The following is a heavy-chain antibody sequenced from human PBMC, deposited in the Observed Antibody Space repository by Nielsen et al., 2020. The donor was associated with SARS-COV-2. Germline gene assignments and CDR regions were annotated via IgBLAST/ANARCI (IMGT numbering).Heavy chain of an antibody. Sequence: GGSLRLSCSASGFTFSDYYMSWVRQAPEKGLEWVSHITGGSLYINYADSVKGRFTISRDNAKNSLYLQLTSLRVEDTAVYYCAKGGAGYCAGTTCYAAIDSWGQGTLVTVSS. CDR3: AKGGAGYCAGTTCYAAIDS. V-gene: IGHV3-11*05. J-gene: IGHJ4*02. CDR2: ITGGSLYI. D-gene: IGHD2-2*03. CDR1: GFTFSDYY.